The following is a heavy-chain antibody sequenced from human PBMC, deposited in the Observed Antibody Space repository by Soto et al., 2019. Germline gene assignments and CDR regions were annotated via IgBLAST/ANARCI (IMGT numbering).Heavy chain of an antibody. D-gene: IGHD6-19*01. J-gene: IGHJ4*02. CDR1: GFTFSAYW. CDR3: ARQRLKYLVYDGHAWPLED. Sequence: EVQLVESGGGLVQAGGSQRLSCAASGFTFSAYWMSWVRQAPGKAREWVANIKGDGSEKYYVDPVRGRFTISRDNAKTSLDLQMNSLRVEDTAVYYCARQRLKYLVYDGHAWPLEDWCQGTLVTVSS. CDR2: IKGDGSEK. V-gene: IGHV3-7*03.